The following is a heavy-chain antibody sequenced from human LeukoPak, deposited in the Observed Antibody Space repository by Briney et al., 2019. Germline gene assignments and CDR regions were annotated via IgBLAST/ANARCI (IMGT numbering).Heavy chain of an antibody. V-gene: IGHV4-34*01. CDR1: GGSFSGYY. CDR3: ARAGFDSSSWYSKKRYPFDP. J-gene: IGHJ5*02. Sequence: TSETLSLTCAVYGGSFSGYYWSWIRQPPGKGLEWIGEINHSGSTNYNPPLKRRVTISVDTSKNQFSLQLSSVTAADTAVYYCARAGFDSSSWYSKKRYPFDPWGQGTLVTVSS. D-gene: IGHD6-13*01. CDR2: INHSGST.